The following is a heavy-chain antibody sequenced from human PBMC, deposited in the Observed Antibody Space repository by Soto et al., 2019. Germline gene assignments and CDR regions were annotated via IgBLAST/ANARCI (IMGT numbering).Heavy chain of an antibody. J-gene: IGHJ4*02. Sequence: AGGSLRLSCAASGFTFSSYWMSRVRQAPGKGLEWVANIKQDGSEKYYVDSVKGRFTISRDNAKNSLYLQMNSLRAEDTAVYYCARIVAAGEFDYWGQGTMATVSS. CDR2: IKQDGSEK. CDR3: ARIVAAGEFDY. V-gene: IGHV3-7*03. D-gene: IGHD7-27*01. CDR1: GFTFSSYW.